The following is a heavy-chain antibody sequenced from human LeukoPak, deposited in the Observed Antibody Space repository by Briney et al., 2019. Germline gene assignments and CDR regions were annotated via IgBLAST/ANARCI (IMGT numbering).Heavy chain of an antibody. CDR1: GFTFSSYS. CDR2: ISSSSPI. CDR3: ARGTPSSSGWLYYGMDV. V-gene: IGHV3-48*04. D-gene: IGHD6-19*01. Sequence: GGSLRLSCAASGFTFSSYSMNWVRQAPGKGLEWVSYISSSSPIYYADSVKGRFTISRDNAKNSLYLQMNSLRVEDTAVYYCARGTPSSSGWLYYGMDVWGQGTTVTVSS. J-gene: IGHJ6*02.